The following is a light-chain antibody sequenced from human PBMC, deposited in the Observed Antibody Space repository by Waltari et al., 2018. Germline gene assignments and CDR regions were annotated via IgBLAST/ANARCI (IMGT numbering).Light chain of an antibody. CDR3: QSYDTSNWV. Sequence: NFMLTQPHSVSESPVKTVTISCTRRSGSIASNFVQWYQQRPGSAPTTVIYADDQRPSGVPDRFSGSIDSSSNSASLTISGLETEDEADYYCQSYDTSNWVFGGGTKLTVL. CDR1: SGSIASNF. V-gene: IGLV6-57*04. J-gene: IGLJ3*02. CDR2: ADD.